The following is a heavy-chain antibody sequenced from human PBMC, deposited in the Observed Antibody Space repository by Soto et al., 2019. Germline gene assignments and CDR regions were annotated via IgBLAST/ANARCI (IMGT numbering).Heavy chain of an antibody. CDR3: NGQSKWFFGY. CDR2: IYYSGST. D-gene: IGHD3-10*01. Sequence: SETLSLTCTVSGGSISSSSYYWGWIRQPPGKGLEWIGSIYYSGSTYYNPSLKSRVTISVDTSKNQFSLKTEDTAVYYCTTDLQNGQSKWFFGYWGQGTPVTV. V-gene: IGHV4-39*01. CDR1: GGSISSSSYY. J-gene: IGHJ4*02.